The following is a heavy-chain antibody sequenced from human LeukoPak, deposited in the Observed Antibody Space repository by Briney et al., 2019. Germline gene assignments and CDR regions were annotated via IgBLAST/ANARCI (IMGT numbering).Heavy chain of an antibody. J-gene: IGHJ4*02. Sequence: EASVKVSCKASGYTFTMYGITWVRQARGQGLDGVGWISPYNGKSNYAQKLQDRLTMTTDISTSTAYLELRSLKSDDTAVYYCAKGAATDRLIPPIDWGQGTLVIVSS. CDR3: AKGAATDRLIPPID. V-gene: IGHV1-18*01. CDR1: GYTFTMYG. D-gene: IGHD6-25*01. CDR2: ISPYNGKS.